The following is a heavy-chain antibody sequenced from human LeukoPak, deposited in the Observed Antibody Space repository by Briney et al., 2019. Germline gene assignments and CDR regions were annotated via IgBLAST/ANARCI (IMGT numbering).Heavy chain of an antibody. J-gene: IGHJ5*02. D-gene: IGHD1-26*01. Sequence: GGSLRLSCAASGFAFSSYDMSWVRQAPGKGLEWVSAISGSGGSTYYADSVKGRFTISRDNSKNTLYLQMNSLRAEDTAVYYCAKDRSRIVGPPKTWGQGTLVTVSS. CDR3: AKDRSRIVGPPKT. V-gene: IGHV3-23*01. CDR1: GFAFSSYD. CDR2: ISGSGGST.